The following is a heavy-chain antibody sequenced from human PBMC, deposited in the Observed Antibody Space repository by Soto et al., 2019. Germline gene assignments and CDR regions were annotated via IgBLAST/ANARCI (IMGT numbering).Heavy chain of an antibody. CDR2: INAGNGNT. CDR3: AREYSSFTYYYYGMDV. V-gene: IGHV1-3*01. CDR1: GYTFTSYA. Sequence: GASVKVSCKASGYTFTSYAMHWVRQAPGQRLEWMGWINAGNGNTKYSQKFQGRVTITRDTSASTAYMELSSLRSEDTAVYYCAREYSSFTYYYYGMDVWGQGTTVTVSS. J-gene: IGHJ6*02. D-gene: IGHD6-6*01.